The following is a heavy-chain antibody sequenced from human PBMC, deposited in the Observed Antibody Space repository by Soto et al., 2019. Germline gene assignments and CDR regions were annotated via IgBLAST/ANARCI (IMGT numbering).Heavy chain of an antibody. Sequence: QVQLVQSGAEVKKPGASVKVSCKASGYTFTGYYMHSVRQAPGQGLEWMRWINPNSGCTNYAQKFQDRVTMTRDTSISTAYMELSRLRSDDTAVYYCAREWDYGSGSSLDDWGQGSLVTVSS. J-gene: IGHJ4*02. CDR2: INPNSGCT. CDR3: AREWDYGSGSSLDD. D-gene: IGHD3-10*01. CDR1: GYTFTGYY. V-gene: IGHV1-2*02.